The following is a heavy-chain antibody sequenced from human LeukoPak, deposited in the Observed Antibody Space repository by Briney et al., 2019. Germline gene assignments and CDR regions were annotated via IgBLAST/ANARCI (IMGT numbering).Heavy chain of an antibody. CDR3: VGDPGDY. J-gene: IGHJ4*02. Sequence: PGGSPRLSCAASGFAFSTYWMSWVRQAPGKGLEWVANIKPDGSETYYVDSVEGRFTISRDNAKSSLYLQMNSLRDGDTALYYCVGDPGDYWGQGTLVTVSS. V-gene: IGHV3-7*01. CDR2: IKPDGSET. CDR1: GFAFSTYW.